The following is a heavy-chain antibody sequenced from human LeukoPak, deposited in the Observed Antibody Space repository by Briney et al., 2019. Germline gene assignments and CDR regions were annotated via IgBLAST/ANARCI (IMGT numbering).Heavy chain of an antibody. V-gene: IGHV1-2*02. D-gene: IGHD5-12*01. CDR3: ARVYSGYDCGDY. J-gene: IGHJ4*02. CDR2: INPNSGGT. CDR1: GYTFTGYY. Sequence: ASVKVSCKASGYTFTGYYMHWVRQAPGQGLEWMGWINPNSGGTNYAQKLQGRVTMTTDTSTSTAYMELRSLRSDDTAVYYCARVYSGYDCGDYWGQGTLVTVSS.